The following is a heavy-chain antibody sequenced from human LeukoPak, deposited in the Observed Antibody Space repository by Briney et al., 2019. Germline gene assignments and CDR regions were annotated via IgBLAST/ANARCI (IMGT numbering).Heavy chain of an antibody. V-gene: IGHV3-48*01. Sequence: GGSLRLSCAASGFTFSSYSMNWVRQAPGKGLEWVSYISSSSSTIYYADSVKGRFTISRDNSKNTLYLQMNSLRAEDTAVYYCARGSLGSGYYYFDYWGQGTLVTVSS. CDR3: ARGSLGSGYYYFDY. CDR1: GFTFSSYS. J-gene: IGHJ4*02. CDR2: ISSSSSTI. D-gene: IGHD3-22*01.